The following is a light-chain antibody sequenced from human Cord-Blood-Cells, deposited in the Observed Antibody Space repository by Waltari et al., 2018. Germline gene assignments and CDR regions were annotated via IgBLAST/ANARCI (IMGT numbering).Light chain of an antibody. CDR2: DVR. V-gene: IGLV2-14*01. CDR3: SSYTSSSTWV. J-gene: IGLJ3*02. Sequence: QSALTQPASVSGSPGQSITISCTRTSSDVGGYNYVSWYQQHPGKAPKLMIYDVRQRPSGVSNRFSGSTSGNTASLTIAGLQAEDEADYYCSSYTSSSTWVFGGGTKLTVL. CDR1: SSDVGGYNY.